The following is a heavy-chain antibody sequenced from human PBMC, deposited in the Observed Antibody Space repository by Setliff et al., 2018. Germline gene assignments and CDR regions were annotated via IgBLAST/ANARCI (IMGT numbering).Heavy chain of an antibody. V-gene: IGHV1-18*01. D-gene: IGHD3-3*01. Sequence: GASVKVSCKASGYTFTSYGISWVRQAPGQGLEWMGRISAYNGNTNYAQKLQGRVTMTTDTSTSTAYMELRSLRSDDTAVYYCASDGQGNYNFWSGSYYYYGMDVWGQGTTVTAP. CDR3: ASDGQGNYNFWSGSYYYYGMDV. CDR2: ISAYNGNT. CDR1: GYTFTSYG. J-gene: IGHJ6*02.